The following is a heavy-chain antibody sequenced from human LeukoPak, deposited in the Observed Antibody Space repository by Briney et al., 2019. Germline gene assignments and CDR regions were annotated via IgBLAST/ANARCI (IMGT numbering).Heavy chain of an antibody. CDR3: ARHVWDRSSWYLDY. J-gene: IGHJ4*02. V-gene: IGHV4-4*02. D-gene: IGHD6-13*01. CDR2: IYYSGST. CDR1: GGSISSSNW. Sequence: PSGTLSLTCAVSGGSISSSNWWSWVRQPPGEGLEWIGSIYYSGSTYYNPSLKSRVTISVDTSKNQFSLKLYSVTAADTAVYYCARHVWDRSSWYLDYWGQGTLVTVSS.